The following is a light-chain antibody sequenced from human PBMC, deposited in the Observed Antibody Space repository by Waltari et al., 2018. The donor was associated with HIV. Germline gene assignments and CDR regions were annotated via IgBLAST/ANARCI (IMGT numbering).Light chain of an antibody. CDR1: NIGTKD. J-gene: IGLJ3*02. Sequence: YALTQPLSVSVALGLTAKITGGGNNIGTKDVHWYQKRPGQAPVLVMFKDSNRPSGIPDRFSGSKSRNTAALTISGVQVEDEADYCCQVWDNNVVFGGGTKLTVL. V-gene: IGLV3-9*01. CDR3: QVWDNNVV. CDR2: KDS.